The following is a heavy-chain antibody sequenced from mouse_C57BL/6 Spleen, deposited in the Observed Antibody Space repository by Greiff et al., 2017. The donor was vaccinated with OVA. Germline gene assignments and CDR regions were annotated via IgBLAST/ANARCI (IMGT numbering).Heavy chain of an antibody. V-gene: IGHV6-3*01. CDR1: GFTFSNYW. D-gene: IGHD1-1*01. J-gene: IGHJ1*03. CDR2: IRLKSDNYAT. Sequence: DVKLQESGGGLVQPGGSMKLSCVASGFTFSNYWMNWVRQSPEKGLEWVAQIRLKSDNYATHYAESVKGRFTISRDDSKSSVYLQMNNLRAEDTGIYYCTVITTVVDYWYFDVWGTGTTVTVSS. CDR3: TVITTVVDYWYFDV.